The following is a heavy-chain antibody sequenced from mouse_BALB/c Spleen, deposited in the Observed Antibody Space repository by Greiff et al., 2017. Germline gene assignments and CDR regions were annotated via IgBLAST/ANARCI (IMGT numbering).Heavy chain of an antibody. V-gene: IGHV14-3*02. CDR1: GFNIKDTY. Sequence: VQLQQSEAELVKPGASVKLSCTASGFNIKDTYMHWVKQRPEQGLEWIGRIDPANGNTKYDPKFQGKATITADTSSNTAYLQLSSLTSEDTAVYYCARGGYYDYGYAMDYWGQGTSVTVSS. CDR2: IDPANGNT. D-gene: IGHD2-4*01. CDR3: ARGGYYDYGYAMDY. J-gene: IGHJ4*01.